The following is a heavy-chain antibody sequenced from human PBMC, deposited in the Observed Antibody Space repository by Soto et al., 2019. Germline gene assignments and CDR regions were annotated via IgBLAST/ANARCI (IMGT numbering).Heavy chain of an antibody. V-gene: IGHV1-3*01. J-gene: IGHJ4*02. CDR1: GYTFTSYA. CDR2: INAGNGNT. CDR3: ARGSSSWYAFAY. Sequence: QVQLVQSGAEVKKPGASVKVSCKASGYTFTSYARHWVRQAPGQRLEWMGWINAGNGNTKYSQKFKGRVTITRDTSASTAYMELSSLRSEDTAVYYCARGSSSWYAFAYWGQGTLVTVSS. D-gene: IGHD6-13*01.